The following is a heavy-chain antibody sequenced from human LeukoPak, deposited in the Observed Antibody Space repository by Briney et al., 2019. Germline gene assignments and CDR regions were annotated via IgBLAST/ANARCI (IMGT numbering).Heavy chain of an antibody. CDR3: AKTKNYYSYYLDV. D-gene: IGHD1-14*01. CDR1: GYTFTSYG. V-gene: IGHV1-18*01. J-gene: IGHJ6*03. Sequence: ASVKVSCKASGYTFTSYGISWVRQAPGQGLEWMGWISAYNGNTNYAQKFQGRVTMTRDTSISTVYMELSSLRSDDTAVYYCAKTKNYYSYYLDVWGKGTTVTVSS. CDR2: ISAYNGNT.